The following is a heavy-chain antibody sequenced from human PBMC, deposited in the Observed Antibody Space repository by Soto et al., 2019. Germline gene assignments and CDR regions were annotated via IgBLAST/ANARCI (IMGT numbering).Heavy chain of an antibody. D-gene: IGHD3-22*01. V-gene: IGHV1-18*01. CDR3: ANSLIGLDAFDI. J-gene: IGHJ3*02. CDR2: ISAYNGNT. CDR1: GYTFTSYG. Sequence: QVQLVQSGAEVKKPGASVKVSCKASGYTFTSYGISWVRQAPGQGLEWMGWISAYNGNTNYAQKLQGRXXMXTXXSTSTAYMELRSLRSDDTAVYYCANSLIGLDAFDIWGQGTMVTVSS.